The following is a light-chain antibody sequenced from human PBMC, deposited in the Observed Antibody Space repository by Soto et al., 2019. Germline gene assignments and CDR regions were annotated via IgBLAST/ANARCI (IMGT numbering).Light chain of an antibody. CDR3: QQYYSYPRT. CDR1: QGISSY. J-gene: IGKJ1*01. Sequence: AIRMTQSPSSLSASTGDRVTSTCRASQGISSYLSWFQQKPGKAPKLLIYAASTLQSGVPSRFSGSGSGTDFTLTISCLQSEDFATYYCQQYYSYPRTFGQGTKVDNK. V-gene: IGKV1-8*01. CDR2: AAS.